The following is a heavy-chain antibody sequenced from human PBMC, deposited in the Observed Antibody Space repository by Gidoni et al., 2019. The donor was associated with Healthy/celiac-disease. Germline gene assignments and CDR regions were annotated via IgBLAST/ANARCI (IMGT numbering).Heavy chain of an antibody. CDR3: AGAYCGGDCYPHYYYGMDV. Sequence: QVQLVESGGGVVQPGRSLRLSCADSGFTFSSYAMHWVRQAPGKGLEWVAVISYDGSNKYYADSVKGRFTISRDNSKNTLYLQMNSLRAEDTAVYYCAGAYCGGDCYPHYYYGMDVWGQGTTVTVSS. CDR1: GFTFSSYA. CDR2: ISYDGSNK. D-gene: IGHD2-21*02. J-gene: IGHJ6*02. V-gene: IGHV3-30-3*01.